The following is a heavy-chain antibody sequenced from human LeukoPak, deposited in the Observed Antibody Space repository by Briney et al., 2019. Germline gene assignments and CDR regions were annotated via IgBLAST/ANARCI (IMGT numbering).Heavy chain of an antibody. CDR1: GYTFTSYG. Sequence: ASVKVSCKASGYTFTSYGISWVRQAPGQGLEWMGWISAYNGNTNYAQKLQGRVTMTTDTSTSTAYMELRSLRSDDTAVYYCAREEGRETRLNYYDSSGYQGAWFDPWGQGTLVTVSS. D-gene: IGHD3-22*01. V-gene: IGHV1-18*01. J-gene: IGHJ5*02. CDR3: AREEGRETRLNYYDSSGYQGAWFDP. CDR2: ISAYNGNT.